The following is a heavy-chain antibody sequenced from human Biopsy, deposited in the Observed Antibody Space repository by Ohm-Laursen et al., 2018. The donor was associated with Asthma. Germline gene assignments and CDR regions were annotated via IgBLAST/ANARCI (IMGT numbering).Heavy chain of an antibody. D-gene: IGHD3-9*01. CDR3: ARTYYDFLTGQVKDVFGV. J-gene: IGHJ3*01. Sequence: SSVTVSCKASGYHFISFAIHWVRQAPGQRLEWMGWVNTGNGDTKYSQKFQGRVTITRDTSASTAYMELRSLRSEDTATYYCARTYYDFLTGQVKDVFGVWGQGTMVTVSS. V-gene: IGHV1-3*04. CDR1: GYHFISFA. CDR2: VNTGNGDT.